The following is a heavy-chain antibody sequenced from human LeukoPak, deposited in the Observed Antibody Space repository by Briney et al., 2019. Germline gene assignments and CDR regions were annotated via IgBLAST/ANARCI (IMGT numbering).Heavy chain of an antibody. CDR2: ISGSGGST. V-gene: IGHV3-23*01. CDR3: AKSSPTTDCSGGSCYSGLFDY. J-gene: IGHJ4*02. Sequence: GGSLRLSCAAPGFTFSSYGMSWVRQAPGKGLEWVSAISGSGGSTYYADSVKGRFTISRDNSKNTLYLQMNSLRAEDTAVYYCAKSSPTTDCSGGSCYSGLFDYWGQGTLVTVSS. CDR1: GFTFSSYG. D-gene: IGHD2-15*01.